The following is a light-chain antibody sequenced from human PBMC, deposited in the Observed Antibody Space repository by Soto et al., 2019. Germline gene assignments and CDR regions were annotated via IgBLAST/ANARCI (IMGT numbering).Light chain of an antibody. CDR2: DAS. CDR3: QQRSNWLPLT. J-gene: IGKJ4*01. Sequence: EIVLTQSPATLSLSPGERATLSCRASQSVSSYLAWYQQKPGQAPRLLIYDASNRATGIPARFSGGGSVTDFTLTISSLEPEDFAVYYCQQRSNWLPLTFGGGTKVEIK. CDR1: QSVSSY. V-gene: IGKV3-11*01.